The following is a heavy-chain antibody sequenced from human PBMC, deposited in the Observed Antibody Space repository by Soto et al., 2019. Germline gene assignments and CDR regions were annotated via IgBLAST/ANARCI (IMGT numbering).Heavy chain of an antibody. V-gene: IGHV2-5*02. Sequence: QITLKESGPTLVKPTQTLTLTCTFSGFSLSTSGVGVGWIRQPPGKALEWLALIYWDDDKRYSPSLKSRLTITKDTSKNQVVLTMTNMDPVDTATYYRAHRPLAAAIFDYWGQGTLVTVSS. CDR3: AHRPLAAAIFDY. CDR2: IYWDDDK. CDR1: GFSLSTSGVG. J-gene: IGHJ4*02. D-gene: IGHD6-13*01.